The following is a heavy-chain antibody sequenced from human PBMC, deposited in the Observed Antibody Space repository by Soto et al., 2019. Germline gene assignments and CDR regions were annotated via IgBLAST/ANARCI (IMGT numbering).Heavy chain of an antibody. CDR2: VGDSGVRT. CDR3: ASGRGGATLDF. CDR1: GFIFIAYA. V-gene: IGHV3-23*01. Sequence: GGSLRLSCEASGFIFIAYAMTWVRQAPGKGLEWVSAVGDSGVRTYYADSVKGRFTISRDNSKNTLSLQMDSLRAEDTAVYYCASGRGGATLDFWGQGTLVTVSS. D-gene: IGHD1-26*01. J-gene: IGHJ4*02.